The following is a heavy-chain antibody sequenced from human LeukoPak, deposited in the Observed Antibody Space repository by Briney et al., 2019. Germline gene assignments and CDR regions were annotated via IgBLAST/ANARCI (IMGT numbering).Heavy chain of an antibody. V-gene: IGHV3-23*01. CDR3: ARDTSPRIAAIYYDAFDI. CDR1: GFTFSSYA. Sequence: PGGSLRLSCAASGFTFSSYAMSWVRQAPGKGLKWVSTINDNGAGTYYADSVKGRFTISRDNAKNSLYLEMSSLRGEDTALYYCARDTSPRIAAIYYDAFDIWGQGTMVTVSS. D-gene: IGHD6-13*01. CDR2: INDNGAGT. J-gene: IGHJ3*02.